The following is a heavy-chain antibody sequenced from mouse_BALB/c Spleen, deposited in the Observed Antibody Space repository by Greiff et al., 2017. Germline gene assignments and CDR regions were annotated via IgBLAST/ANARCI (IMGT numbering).Heavy chain of an antibody. CDR3: ARYRGLRQGYFDY. Sequence: DVMLVESGGGLVKPGGSLKLSCAASGFTFSSYTMSWVRQTPEKRLEWVATISSGGGNTYYPDSVKGRFTISRDNAKNNLYLQMSSLRSEDTALYYCARYRGLRQGYFDYWGQGTTLTVSS. D-gene: IGHD2-4*01. V-gene: IGHV5-9*03. CDR1: GFTFSSYT. CDR2: ISSGGGNT. J-gene: IGHJ2*01.